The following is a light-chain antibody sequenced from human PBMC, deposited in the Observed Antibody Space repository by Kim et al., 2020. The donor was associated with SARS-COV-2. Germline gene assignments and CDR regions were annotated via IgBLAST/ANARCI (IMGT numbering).Light chain of an antibody. CDR3: AAWDDSFWV. CDR1: SSTIGSNY. CDR2: RNN. J-gene: IGLJ3*02. V-gene: IGLV1-47*01. Sequence: PGQRVTTSCSGSSSTIGSNYVYWYQQLPGTAPKLLIYRNNQRPSGVPDRFSGSKSGTSASLAISGLRSEDEADYYCAAWDDSFWVFGGGTQLTVL.